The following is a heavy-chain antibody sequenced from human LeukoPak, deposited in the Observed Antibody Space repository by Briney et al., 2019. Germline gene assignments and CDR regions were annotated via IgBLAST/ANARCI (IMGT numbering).Heavy chain of an antibody. Sequence: GGSLRLSCAASGFTFSSYSMNWVRQAPGKGLEWVSSISSSSSYIYYAGSVKGRFTISRDNAKNSLYLQMNSLRAEDTAVYYCARVAVTIPYDYWGQGTLVTVSS. J-gene: IGHJ4*02. D-gene: IGHD4-17*01. CDR2: ISSSSSYI. CDR3: ARVAVTIPYDY. V-gene: IGHV3-21*01. CDR1: GFTFSSYS.